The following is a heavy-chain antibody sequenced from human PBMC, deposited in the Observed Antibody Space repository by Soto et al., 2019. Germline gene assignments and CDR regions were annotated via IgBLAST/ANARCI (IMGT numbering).Heavy chain of an antibody. CDR1: GGSINSGGYY. V-gene: IGHV4-31*03. D-gene: IGHD6-19*01. CDR2: IYYSGST. CDR3: ARECIGDHWLVRKAFDI. Sequence: QVQLQESGPGLVKPSQTLSLTCTVSGGSINSGGYYWSWIRQHPGKGLEWIAYIYYSGSTYYNPSYQSRYTIPVDTSKNQFCLKLSSVTAADTAGYYCARECIGDHWLVRKAFDIWGQVTMVTVSS. J-gene: IGHJ3*02.